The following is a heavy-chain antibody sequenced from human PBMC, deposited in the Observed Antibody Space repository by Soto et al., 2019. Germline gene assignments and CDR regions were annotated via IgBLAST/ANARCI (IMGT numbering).Heavy chain of an antibody. D-gene: IGHD4-17*01. Sequence: EVQLVESGGGLVQPGGSLRLSCAASGFTFSSYWMHWVRQAPGKGLVWVSRINSDGSSTSYADSVKGRFTISRDNAKNTLYLQMNRQRAEDTAVYYCARGDYGDYVYYCYYGMDVWGQGTTVTVSS. CDR1: GFTFSSYW. CDR3: ARGDYGDYVYYCYYGMDV. CDR2: INSDGSST. J-gene: IGHJ6*02. V-gene: IGHV3-74*01.